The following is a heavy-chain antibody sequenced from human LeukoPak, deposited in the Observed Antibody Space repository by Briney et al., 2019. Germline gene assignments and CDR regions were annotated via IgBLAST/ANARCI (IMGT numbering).Heavy chain of an antibody. CDR2: INHSGST. J-gene: IGHJ6*02. CDR1: GGSFSGYY. Sequence: SETLSLTCAFYGGSFSGYYWSWIRQPPGKGLEWIGEINHSGSTNYNPSLKSRVTISVDTSKNQFSLKLSSVTAADTAVYYCARGQYRYCSSTSCRYYYYGMDVWGQGTTVTVSS. CDR3: ARGQYRYCSSTSCRYYYYGMDV. D-gene: IGHD2-2*01. V-gene: IGHV4-34*01.